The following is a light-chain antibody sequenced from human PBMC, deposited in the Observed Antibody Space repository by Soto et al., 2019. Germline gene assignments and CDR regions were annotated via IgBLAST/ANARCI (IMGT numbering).Light chain of an antibody. Sequence: DIQMTQSPSSRSSSLGDRVTITCRASQSISSYLNWYQQKPGKAPKLLIYAASSLQSGVPSRFSVSGSGTDVTITISRLQTEDGATYYCQQSYSTPWTFGQGTKVDIK. CDR2: AAS. CDR1: QSISSY. V-gene: IGKV1-39*01. CDR3: QQSYSTPWT. J-gene: IGKJ1*01.